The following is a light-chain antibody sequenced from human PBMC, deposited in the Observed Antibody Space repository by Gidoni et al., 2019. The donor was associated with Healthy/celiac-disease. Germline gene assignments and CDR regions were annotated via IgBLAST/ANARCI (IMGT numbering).Light chain of an antibody. V-gene: IGKV1-9*01. J-gene: IGKJ3*01. CDR2: AAS. CDR1: QGISSY. CDR3: QQLNS. Sequence: DIPLTQFPFFLSASVGDRVTITCRASQGISSYLAWYQQKPGKAPKLLIYAASTLQSGVPSRFSGSGAGTEFTLTISSLQPEDFATYYCQQLNSFGPGTKVDIK.